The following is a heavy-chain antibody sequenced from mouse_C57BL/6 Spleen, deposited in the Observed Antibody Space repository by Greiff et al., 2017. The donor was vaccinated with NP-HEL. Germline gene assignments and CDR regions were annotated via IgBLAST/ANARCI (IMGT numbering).Heavy chain of an antibody. CDR3: ARNPEYYGISDMFAY. V-gene: IGHV1-82*01. J-gene: IGHJ3*01. D-gene: IGHD1-1*01. CDR2: IYPGDGDT. Sequence: VQLQQSGPELVKPGASVKISCKASGYAFSSSWMNWVKQRPGKGLEWIGRIYPGDGDTNYNGKFKGKATLTADRSSSTAYMQLSSLTSEDSAVYFCARNPEYYGISDMFAYWGQGTLVTVSA. CDR1: GYAFSSSW.